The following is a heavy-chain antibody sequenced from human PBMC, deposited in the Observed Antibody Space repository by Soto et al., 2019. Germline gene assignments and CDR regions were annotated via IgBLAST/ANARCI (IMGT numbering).Heavy chain of an antibody. CDR2: ITPNSGGI. V-gene: IGHV1-2*02. J-gene: IGHJ4*02. D-gene: IGHD1-26*01. Sequence: GASVKVSCKASGYTFTDYYLHWVRQAPGQGLEWMGWITPNSGGINYAQKFQGRVTMTRDTSISTVYMHLRRLRSDDTAVYYCARVGLLVGAWYFFDYWGQGTLVTVSS. CDR3: ARVGLLVGAWYFFDY. CDR1: GYTFTDYY.